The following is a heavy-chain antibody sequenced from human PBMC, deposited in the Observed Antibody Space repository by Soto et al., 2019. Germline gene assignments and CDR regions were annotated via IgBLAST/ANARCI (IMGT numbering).Heavy chain of an antibody. J-gene: IGHJ5*02. CDR3: ARDGSSTANGIDP. V-gene: IGHV4-31*11. D-gene: IGHD2-15*01. CDR1: GDYINIGGYC. CDR2: IYYTWKT. Sequence: SEPLSLTCAVSGDYINIGGYCWTWIRQHPGKGLEWMGYIYYTWKTYYNPSLESRLTMSLDTSKNQFSLKLSSVTAADTGVYYCARDGSSTANGIDPWGQGTPVPVSS.